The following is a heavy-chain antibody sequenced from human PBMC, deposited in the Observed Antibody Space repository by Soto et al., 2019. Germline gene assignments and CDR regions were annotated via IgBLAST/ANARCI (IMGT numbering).Heavy chain of an antibody. D-gene: IGHD1-26*01. V-gene: IGHV3-30*04. CDR3: ARDKGPGLSGSYRHFDY. Sequence: GGSLRLSCAASGFTFNSYAMHWVRQASGKGLEWVSVMSYDGSYKYYADSVKGRFTISRDNSKGTLYLQMNSLRAEDTAMYYCARDKGPGLSGSYRHFDYWGQGTLVTVSS. CDR1: GFTFNSYA. CDR2: MSYDGSYK. J-gene: IGHJ4*02.